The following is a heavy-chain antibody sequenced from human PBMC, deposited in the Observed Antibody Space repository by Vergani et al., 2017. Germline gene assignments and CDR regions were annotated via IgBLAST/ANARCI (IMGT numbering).Heavy chain of an antibody. V-gene: IGHV1-3*01. D-gene: IGHD4-17*01. CDR2: INAGNGNT. CDR1: GYTFTSFA. CDR3: ATEKPRDYDLDY. Sequence: QVHLVQSGTEVKKPGASVKVSCKASGYTFTSFALHWVRQAPGQRLEWMGWINAGNGNTKYSQKFQDRVTITRDTSATTAYMELSSLRSEDTAVYYCATEKPRDYDLDYWGQGTLVTVSS. J-gene: IGHJ4*02.